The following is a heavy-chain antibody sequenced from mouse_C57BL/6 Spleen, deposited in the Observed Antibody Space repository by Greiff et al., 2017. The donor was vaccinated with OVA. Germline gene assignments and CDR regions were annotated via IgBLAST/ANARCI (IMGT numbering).Heavy chain of an antibody. V-gene: IGHV1-52*01. Sequence: VQLQQPRAELVRPGSSVKLSCKASGYTFTSYWMHWVKQRPIQGLEWIGNIDPSDSETHYNQKFKDKATLTVDKSSSTAYMQLSSLTSEDSAVYYCARDSSGYRAWFAYWGQGTLVTVSA. D-gene: IGHD3-2*02. CDR2: IDPSDSET. J-gene: IGHJ3*01. CDR3: ARDSSGYRAWFAY. CDR1: GYTFTSYW.